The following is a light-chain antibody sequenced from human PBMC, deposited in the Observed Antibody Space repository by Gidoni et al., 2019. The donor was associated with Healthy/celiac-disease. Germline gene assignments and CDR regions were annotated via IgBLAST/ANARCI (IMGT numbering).Light chain of an antibody. Sequence: ELVMTQPPATLSVSPGERATLSCRASQSVSSNLAWYQQKPGQAPRLLIYGASTRATGIPARCSGSGSGKEFTLTSSSLQSEDVAVYYWQQYNNWLRTFGQGTKLEIK. V-gene: IGKV3-15*01. CDR3: QQYNNWLRT. J-gene: IGKJ2*01. CDR1: QSVSSN. CDR2: GAS.